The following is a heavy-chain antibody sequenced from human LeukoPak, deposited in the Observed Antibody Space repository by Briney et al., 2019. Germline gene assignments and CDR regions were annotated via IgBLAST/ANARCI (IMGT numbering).Heavy chain of an antibody. V-gene: IGHV3-53*01. Sequence: PGGSLRLSCTVSGFTVSSNSRSWVRQAPGKGLEWVSFIYIDNKHYSDSVKGGFTISRDNPKNTLYLQMNSLRAEDTAVYYCARRAGAYSHPYDYWGQGTLVTVSS. CDR2: IYIDNK. J-gene: IGHJ4*02. CDR1: GFTVSSNS. D-gene: IGHD4/OR15-4a*01. CDR3: ARRAGAYSHPYDY.